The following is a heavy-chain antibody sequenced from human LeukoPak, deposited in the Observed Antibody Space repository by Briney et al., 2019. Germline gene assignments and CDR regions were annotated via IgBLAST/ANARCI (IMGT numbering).Heavy chain of an antibody. J-gene: IGHJ6*03. V-gene: IGHV4-59*08. CDR3: ARQALRYFDWSLRHYYYYYMDV. D-gene: IGHD3-9*01. Sequence: SETLSLTCTVSGGSISSYYWSWIRQPPGKGLEWIGYIYYSGSTNYNPSLKSRVTISVDTSKNQFSLKLSSVTAADTAVYYCARQALRYFDWSLRHYYYYYMDVWGKGTTVTVSS. CDR2: IYYSGST. CDR1: GGSISSYY.